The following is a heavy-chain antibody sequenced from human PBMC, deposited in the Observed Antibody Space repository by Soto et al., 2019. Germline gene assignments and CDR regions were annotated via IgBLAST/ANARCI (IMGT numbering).Heavy chain of an antibody. CDR3: ARDRSLLLRYFDWLLDGMDV. CDR2: ISYDGSNK. J-gene: IGHJ6*02. Sequence: SLRLSCAASGVTVSSYAMHWVLHSPGKGLEWVAVISYDGSNKYYTDSVKGRFTISRDNSKNTLYLQMNSLRAEDTAVYYCARDRSLLLRYFDWLLDGMDVWGQGTTVTVSS. V-gene: IGHV3-30-3*01. CDR1: GVTVSSYA. D-gene: IGHD3-9*01.